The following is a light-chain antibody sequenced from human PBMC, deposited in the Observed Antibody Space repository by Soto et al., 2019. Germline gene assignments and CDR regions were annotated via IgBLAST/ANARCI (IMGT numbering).Light chain of an antibody. CDR2: DVS. Sequence: QSVLTQPASVSGSPGQSITISCTGGSSDVGGYNSVYWYQQHPGKAPKLIIYDVSNRPSGVSDRFSGSKSGNTASLTISGLLDEDEADYYCSSFTSTSTYFGTGTKVTVL. CDR1: SSDVGGYNS. CDR3: SSFTSTSTY. V-gene: IGLV2-14*03. J-gene: IGLJ1*01.